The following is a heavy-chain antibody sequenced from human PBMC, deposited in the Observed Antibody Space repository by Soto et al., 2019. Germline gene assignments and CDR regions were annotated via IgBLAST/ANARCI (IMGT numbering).Heavy chain of an antibody. CDR2: IYHSGST. J-gene: IGHJ5*02. Sequence: QLQLQESGSGLVKPSQTLSLTCAVSGVSISSGDYSWSWIRQPPGKGLEWIGYIYHSGSTYYNPSLKSRVTISVDMAKNQFTLKLSSVTAADTAVYYCARSWMYAPRFDPCGQGTLVTVSS. V-gene: IGHV4-30-2*01. D-gene: IGHD2-8*01. CDR3: ARSWMYAPRFDP. CDR1: GVSISSGDYS.